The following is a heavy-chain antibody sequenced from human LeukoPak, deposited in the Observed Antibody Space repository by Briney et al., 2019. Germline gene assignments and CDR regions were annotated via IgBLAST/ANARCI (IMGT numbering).Heavy chain of an antibody. CDR2: IIPIFGTA. CDR1: GGTFSSYA. J-gene: IGHJ4*02. CDR3: ARGRAAKYSGSFWD. D-gene: IGHD6-6*01. V-gene: IGHV1-69*05. Sequence: ASVKVSCKASGGTFSSYAISWVRQAPGQGLEWMGGIIPIFGTANYAQKFQGRVTITTDESTSTAYMELSSLRSEDTAVYYCARGRAAKYSGSFWDWGQGTLVTVSS.